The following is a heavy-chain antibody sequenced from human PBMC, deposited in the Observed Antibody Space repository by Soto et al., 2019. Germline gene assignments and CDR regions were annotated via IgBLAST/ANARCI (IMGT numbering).Heavy chain of an antibody. CDR3: AKDRIWFGELLYYGMDV. CDR2: ISYDGSNK. D-gene: IGHD3-10*01. CDR1: GFTLSSYG. V-gene: IGHV3-30*18. Sequence: PCGSMRLSCAASGFTLSSYGMHWVRQAPGKGLEWVAVISYDGSNKYYADSVKGRFTISRDNSKNTLYLQMNSLRAEDTAVYYCAKDRIWFGELLYYGMDVWGQGTTVTVSS. J-gene: IGHJ6*02.